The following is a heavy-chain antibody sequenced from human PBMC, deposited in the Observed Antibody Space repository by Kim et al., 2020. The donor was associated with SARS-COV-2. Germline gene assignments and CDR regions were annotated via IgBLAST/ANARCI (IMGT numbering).Heavy chain of an antibody. D-gene: IGHD6-19*01. CDR1: GYTFTSYG. CDR2: ISADNGNT. J-gene: IGHJ5*02. CDR3: ARDSRAGKTWFHP. Sequence: ASVKVSCKASGYTFTSYGISWVRQAPGQGLEWMGWISADNGNTKYAQKLQGRVTMTTDTSTSTAYMELTSLRSDDTAVYYCARDSRAGKTWFHPWGQGTLGTVAS. V-gene: IGHV1-18*01.